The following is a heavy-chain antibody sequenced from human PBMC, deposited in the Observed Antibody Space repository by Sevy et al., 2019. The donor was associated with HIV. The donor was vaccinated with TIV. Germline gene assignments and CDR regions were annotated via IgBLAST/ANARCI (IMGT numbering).Heavy chain of an antibody. CDR2: ISSSSSYI. J-gene: IGHJ3*02. CDR3: ARVRDRGAFDI. Sequence: GGCLRLSCAASGFTFSSYSMNWVRQAPGKGLEWVSSISSSSSYIYYADSVKGRFTISRDNAKNSLYLQMNSLRAEDTAVYYCARVRDRGAFDIWGQGTMVTVSS. CDR1: GFTFSSYS. V-gene: IGHV3-21*01. D-gene: IGHD2-15*01.